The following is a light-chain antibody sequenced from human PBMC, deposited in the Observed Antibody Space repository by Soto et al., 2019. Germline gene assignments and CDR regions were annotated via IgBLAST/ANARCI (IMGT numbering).Light chain of an antibody. CDR2: DTS. J-gene: IGKJ4*01. CDR1: YCLSSS. Sequence: DTLSCRVCYCLSSSLAGYHQKPGQAPRVLIYDTSSRATGIPARFSGSASRAELTLTTSSLQHDESAVDYCRQYSDGPPCTFGEGTKVDIK. V-gene: IGKV3D-15*01. CDR3: RQYSDGPPCT.